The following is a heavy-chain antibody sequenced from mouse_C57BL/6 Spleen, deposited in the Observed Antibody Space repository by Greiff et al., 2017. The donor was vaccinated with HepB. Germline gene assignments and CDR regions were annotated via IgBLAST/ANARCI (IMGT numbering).Heavy chain of an antibody. D-gene: IGHD3-2*02. CDR3: ARGSGYDY. V-gene: IGHV1-69*01. Sequence: VQLQQPGAELVMPGASVKLSCKASGYTFTSYWMHWVKQRPGQGLEWIGEIDPSDSYTNYNQKFKGKSTLTVDKSPSTAYMQLSSLTSEDSAVYYCARGSGYDYWGQGTTLTVSS. CDR1: GYTFTSYW. J-gene: IGHJ2*01. CDR2: IDPSDSYT.